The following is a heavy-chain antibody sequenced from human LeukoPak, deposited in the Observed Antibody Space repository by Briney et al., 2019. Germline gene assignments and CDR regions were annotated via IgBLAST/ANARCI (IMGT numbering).Heavy chain of an antibody. J-gene: IGHJ4*02. CDR2: INPNSGGT. Sequence: GASVKVSCKASGYTFTGYYMHWVRQAPGQGLEWMGWINPNSGGTNYAQKFQGRVTMTRDTSISTAYMERSRLRSDDTAVYYCASLDHYAEYYFAYWGQGTLVTVSS. V-gene: IGHV1-2*02. D-gene: IGHD2-2*01. CDR3: ASLDHYAEYYFAY. CDR1: GYTFTGYY.